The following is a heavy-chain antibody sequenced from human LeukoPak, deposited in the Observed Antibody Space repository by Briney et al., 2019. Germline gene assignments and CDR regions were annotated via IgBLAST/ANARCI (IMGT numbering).Heavy chain of an antibody. CDR1: GFTFSRNA. Sequence: GGSLRLSCAASGFTFSRNAIHWVRQGPGKGLEWVSYIAHHGSNKYYADSVKGRFTISRDNSKRTLYLQMNSLRAEDTAVYYCVSGNDPDYVWGTYRLDAFDIWGEGTMVIVSS. J-gene: IGHJ3*02. CDR2: IAHHGSNK. V-gene: IGHV3-30*02. CDR3: VSGNDPDYVWGTYRLDAFDI. D-gene: IGHD3-16*02.